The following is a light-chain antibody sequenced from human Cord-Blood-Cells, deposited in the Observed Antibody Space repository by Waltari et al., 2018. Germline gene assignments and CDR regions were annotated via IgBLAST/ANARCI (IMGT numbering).Light chain of an antibody. CDR3: QQYYSYPRT. V-gene: IGKV1-8*01. CDR2: AAS. J-gene: IGKJ1*01. Sequence: AIRMTQYPSSFSASTGDRVTITCRASQGISSYLAWYQQKPGKAHKLLIYAASTLQSGVPSRFSGSGSGTDFTLTISCLQSEDFATYYCQQYYSYPRTFGQGTKVEIK. CDR1: QGISSY.